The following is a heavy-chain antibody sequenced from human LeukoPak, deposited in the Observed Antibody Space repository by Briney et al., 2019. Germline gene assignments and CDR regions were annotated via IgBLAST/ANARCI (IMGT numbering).Heavy chain of an antibody. J-gene: IGHJ4*02. CDR2: ISSSSSYI. CDR3: ARVRGIAAAGTKGPFDY. CDR1: GFTFSSYS. V-gene: IGHV3-21*01. D-gene: IGHD6-13*01. Sequence: GGSLRLSCAASGFTFSSYSMNWVRQAPGKGLEWVSSISSSSSYIYYADSVKGRFTISRDNAKNSLYLQMNSLRAEDTAVYYCARVRGIAAAGTKGPFDYWGQGTLVTVSS.